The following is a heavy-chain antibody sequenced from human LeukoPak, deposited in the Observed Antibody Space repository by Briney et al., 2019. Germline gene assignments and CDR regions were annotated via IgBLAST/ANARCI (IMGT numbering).Heavy chain of an antibody. D-gene: IGHD1-26*01. CDR3: TTDGVGVEGATYDN. CDR2: IKAKAHGGTI. CDR1: GITFSSYS. V-gene: IGHV3-15*01. J-gene: IGHJ4*02. Sequence: GGSLRLSCAASGITFSSYSMNWVRQAPGKGLEWVGRIKAKAHGGTIEYAAPVKGRFTISRDDSKNTLYLQMNSLKTEDTAVYYCTTDGVGVEGATYDNWGQGTLVSVSS.